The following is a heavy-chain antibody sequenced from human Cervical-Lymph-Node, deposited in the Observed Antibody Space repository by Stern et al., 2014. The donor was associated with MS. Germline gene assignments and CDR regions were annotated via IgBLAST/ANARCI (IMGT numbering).Heavy chain of an antibody. CDR2: IYWDDEK. Sequence: QITLKESGPTLVKPTQTVTLTCSFSGFSLSTCGLGVGWIRQPPGKAPEWLALIYWDDEKRYSPSLKSRLSITKDTSEKQVVLTMTNMDPVDTATYYCAHIGTSRGYIFGVFDYWGQGTLVTVSS. D-gene: IGHD5-18*01. CDR1: GFSLSTCGLG. CDR3: AHIGTSRGYIFGVFDY. J-gene: IGHJ4*02. V-gene: IGHV2-5*02.